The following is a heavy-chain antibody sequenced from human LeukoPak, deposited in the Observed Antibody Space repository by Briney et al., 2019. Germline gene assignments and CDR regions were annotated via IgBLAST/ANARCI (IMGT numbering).Heavy chain of an antibody. D-gene: IGHD6-13*01. V-gene: IGHV4-4*07. CDR1: GGSISSYY. Sequence: SSETLSLTCTVSGGSISSYYWSWIRQPAGKGLEWIGRIYTSGSTNYNPSLKSRVTISVDTSKNQFSLKLSSVTAADTAVYYCARGPSSSWYSEEYCFDYWGQGTLVTVSS. J-gene: IGHJ4*02. CDR2: IYTSGST. CDR3: ARGPSSSWYSEEYCFDY.